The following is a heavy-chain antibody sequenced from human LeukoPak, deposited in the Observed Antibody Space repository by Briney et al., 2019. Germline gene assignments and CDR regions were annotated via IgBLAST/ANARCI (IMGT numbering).Heavy chain of an antibody. J-gene: IGHJ5*02. CDR2: IYTSGST. Sequence: SETLSLTCTVSGGSIGSYYWSWIRQPAGKGLEWIGRIYTSGSTNYNPSLKSRVTMSVDTSKNQFSLKLSSVTAADTAVYYCARGVVPAALAWSDWFDPWGQGTLVTVSS. D-gene: IGHD2-2*01. CDR1: GGSIGSYY. V-gene: IGHV4-4*07. CDR3: ARGVVPAALAWSDWFDP.